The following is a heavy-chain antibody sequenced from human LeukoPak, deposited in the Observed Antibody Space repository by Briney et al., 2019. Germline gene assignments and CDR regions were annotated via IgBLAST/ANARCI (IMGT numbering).Heavy chain of an antibody. D-gene: IGHD3-9*01. CDR3: AKALRYFDWLYRH. CDR1: GFTFSSYR. J-gene: IGHJ4*02. CDR2: ISYDGSNK. V-gene: IGHV3-30*18. Sequence: GRSLRLSCAASGFTFSSYRMHWVRQAPGKGLEWVAVISYDGSNKYYADSVKGRFTISRDNSKNTLYLQMNSLRAEDTAVYYCAKALRYFDWLYRHWGQGTLVTVSS.